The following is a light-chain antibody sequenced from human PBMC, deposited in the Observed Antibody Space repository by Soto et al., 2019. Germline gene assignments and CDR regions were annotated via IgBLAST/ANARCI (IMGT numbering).Light chain of an antibody. CDR3: QQSNSWPYT. Sequence: EIVMTQSPATLSVSPGERVTLSCRASQSVSDNLARYQQKPGQAPRLLIYGASTRATTTPARLSGSGSATDFTLTISSQQSEDFAVYFCQQSNSWPYTFGQGTKLDIK. CDR2: GAS. CDR1: QSVSDN. J-gene: IGKJ2*01. V-gene: IGKV3D-15*01.